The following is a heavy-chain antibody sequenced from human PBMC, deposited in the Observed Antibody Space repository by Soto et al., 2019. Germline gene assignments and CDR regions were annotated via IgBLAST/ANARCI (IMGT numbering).Heavy chain of an antibody. CDR2: ISGSGGST. D-gene: IGHD1-7*01. V-gene: IGHV3-23*01. J-gene: IGHJ6*02. CDR3: ANGEWTGTFYYYYGMDV. CDR1: GFPFSSYA. Sequence: SLRLSCAASGFPFSSYAMSWVRQAPGKGLEWVSAISGSGGSTYYADSVKGRFTISRDNSKNTLYLQMNSLRAEDTAVYYCANGEWTGTFYYYYGMDVWGQGTTVTVSS.